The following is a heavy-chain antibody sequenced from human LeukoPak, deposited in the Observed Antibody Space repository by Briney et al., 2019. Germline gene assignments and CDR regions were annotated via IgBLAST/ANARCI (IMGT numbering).Heavy chain of an antibody. D-gene: IGHD6-19*01. CDR1: GGSISDNW. V-gene: IGHV4-4*02. CDR3: ARGISPGSGWFFDI. J-gene: IGHJ3*02. Sequence: PSETLSLTCAVSGGSISDNWWSWVRQPPGKGLEWIGEIYRTGSTNYNPSLKSRVTISIDKSKNQFSLKLSSVTAADTAVYYCARGISPGSGWFFDIWGQGTMVTVSS. CDR2: IYRTGST.